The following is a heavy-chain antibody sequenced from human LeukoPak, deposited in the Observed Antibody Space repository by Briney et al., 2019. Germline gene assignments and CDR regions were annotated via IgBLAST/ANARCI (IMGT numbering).Heavy chain of an antibody. D-gene: IGHD4-11*01. V-gene: IGHV4-38-2*02. J-gene: IGHJ6*03. Sequence: PSETLSLTCTVSGYSISSGYYWGWIRQPPGKGLEWIGSIFHSESTYYNPSLKSRVTISIDTSKNQFSLKLTSVTAADTAVYYCARTDFSKTYYMDVWGKGTTVTVSS. CDR2: IFHSEST. CDR3: ARTDFSKTYYMDV. CDR1: GYSISSGYY.